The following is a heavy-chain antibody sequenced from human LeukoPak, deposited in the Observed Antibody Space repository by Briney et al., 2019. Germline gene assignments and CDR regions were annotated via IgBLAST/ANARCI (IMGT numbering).Heavy chain of an antibody. CDR2: SDHEDGEA. CDR3: ATAAWDGNFYFDS. V-gene: IGHV1-24*01. D-gene: IGHD1-26*01. Sequence: ASVEVSCKVSGYTLPELSIHWVRQAPGKGLEWVGGSDHEDGEAIYAQKFQGRVTLTEDTSTDTTYMELSSLRSEDTAVYFCATAAWDGNFYFDSWGQGTLATVSS. CDR1: GYTLPELS. J-gene: IGHJ4*02.